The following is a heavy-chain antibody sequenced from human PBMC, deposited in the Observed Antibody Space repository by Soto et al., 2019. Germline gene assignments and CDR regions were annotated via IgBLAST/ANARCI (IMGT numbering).Heavy chain of an antibody. CDR1: GGTLNYNT. CDR3: ARNGAYSSSQFGLDV. Sequence: QVQLVQSGADVKKPGSSVKVSCKASGGTLNYNTFSWVRQAPGQGLEWMGGIVTIFGTANHAQNFQGRVTITADESTDTVYMELSSLRSEDTAVYYCARNGAYSSSQFGLDVWGQGTTVTVSS. D-gene: IGHD6-13*01. V-gene: IGHV1-69*01. J-gene: IGHJ6*02. CDR2: IVTIFGTA.